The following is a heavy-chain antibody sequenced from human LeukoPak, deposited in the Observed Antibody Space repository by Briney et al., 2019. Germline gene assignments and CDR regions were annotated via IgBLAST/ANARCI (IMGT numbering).Heavy chain of an antibody. CDR1: GGTFSSYA. V-gene: IGHV1-69*13. Sequence: GASVKVSCKASGGTFSSYAISWVRQAPGQGLEWMGGIIPIFGTANYAQKFHGRVTITADESTSTAYMELSSLRSEDTAVYYCARDSHCTNGVCYSWFDPWGQGTLVTVSS. J-gene: IGHJ5*02. CDR2: IIPIFGTA. D-gene: IGHD2-8*01. CDR3: ARDSHCTNGVCYSWFDP.